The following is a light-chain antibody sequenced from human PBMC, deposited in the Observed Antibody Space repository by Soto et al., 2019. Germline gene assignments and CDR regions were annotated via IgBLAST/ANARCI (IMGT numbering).Light chain of an antibody. Sequence: QTVVTQSPSASASLGASVKLTCTLSSGHSNYAIAWHQQQPEKGPRYLMKVNSDGSHSKGDGIPDRFSGSSSGAERYLTISSLQSEDEAEYYCQTWDTGIVVFGGGTKLTVL. CDR2: VNSDGSH. J-gene: IGLJ2*01. V-gene: IGLV4-69*01. CDR3: QTWDTGIVV. CDR1: SGHSNYA.